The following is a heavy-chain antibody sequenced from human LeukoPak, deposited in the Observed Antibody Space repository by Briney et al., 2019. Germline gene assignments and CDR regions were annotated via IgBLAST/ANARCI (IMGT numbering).Heavy chain of an antibody. D-gene: IGHD1-26*01. Sequence: GGSLRLSCAASGFTFSSYAMSWVRQAPGKGLEWVSSISATGGITYYADSVKGRFTISRDNSKNTLYLQMNSLRAEDTAVYYCAKDLIVGATRGAFDIWGQGTMVTVSS. V-gene: IGHV3-23*01. CDR1: GFTFSSYA. CDR3: AKDLIVGATRGAFDI. J-gene: IGHJ3*02. CDR2: ISATGGIT.